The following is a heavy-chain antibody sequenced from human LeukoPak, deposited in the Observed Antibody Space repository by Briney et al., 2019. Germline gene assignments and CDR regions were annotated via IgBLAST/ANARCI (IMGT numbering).Heavy chain of an antibody. CDR3: ARHGGYCSSTSCLGRRFDP. CDR1: GGSISSSSYY. D-gene: IGHD2-2*01. Sequence: SETLSLTCTVSGGSISSSSYYWGWIRQPPGKGLEWIGSIYYSGSTYYNPSLKSRVTISVDTSKNQFSLKLSSVTAADTAVYYCARHGGYCSSTSCLGRRFDPWGQGTLVTVSS. V-gene: IGHV4-39*01. CDR2: IYYSGST. J-gene: IGHJ5*02.